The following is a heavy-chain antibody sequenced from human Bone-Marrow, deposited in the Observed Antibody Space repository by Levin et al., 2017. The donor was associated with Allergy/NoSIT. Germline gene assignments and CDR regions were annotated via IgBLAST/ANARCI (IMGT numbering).Heavy chain of an antibody. CDR2: INPSGGTT. CDR3: AREASPGGVVIADDPFDI. D-gene: IGHD3-3*01. Sequence: PEASVKVSCKASGYTFTNYFLHWVRQAPGQGLEWMGIINPSGGTTSYAEKFQGRVTMTRDTSTTTVYINLNSLRSEDTAVYYWAREASPGGVVIADDPFDIWGQGTMVTVSS. CDR1: GYTFTNYF. J-gene: IGHJ3*02. V-gene: IGHV1-46*01.